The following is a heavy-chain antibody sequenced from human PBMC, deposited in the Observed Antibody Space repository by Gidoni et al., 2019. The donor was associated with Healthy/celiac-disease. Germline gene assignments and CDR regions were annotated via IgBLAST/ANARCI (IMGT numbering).Heavy chain of an antibody. D-gene: IGHD6-13*01. CDR1: GFTFSDYY. CDR3: ARSVAAAYYYYYGMDV. J-gene: IGHJ6*02. CDR2: SSSSSSDT. Sequence: HVQLVESGGGLVKPGWSLRLFCAASGFTFSDYYMSWIRQAPGKGLEWVSYSSSSSSDTNYADSVKGRFNISRDNDKNSLYLQMNSLRAEDTAVYYCARSVAAAYYYYYGMDVWGQGTTVTVSS. V-gene: IGHV3-11*05.